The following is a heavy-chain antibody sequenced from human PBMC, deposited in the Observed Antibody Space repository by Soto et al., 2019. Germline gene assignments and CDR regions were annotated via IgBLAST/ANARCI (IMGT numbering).Heavy chain of an antibody. D-gene: IGHD2-21*02. CDR1: GGSSSRCY. CDR3: ARARWRYCGTDCYPLDV. Sequence: QVQLQQSGPGLVKPSDTLSLTCTVSGGSSSRCYWSWIQPPPGKGLEWIGYMYDTGGTVYNPSVRSRFTGSGDTTKDQLSLQLDSVTAADTAVYYCARARWRYCGTDCYPLDVWGQGTPVTVSS. V-gene: IGHV4-59*01. J-gene: IGHJ6*02. CDR2: MYDTGGT.